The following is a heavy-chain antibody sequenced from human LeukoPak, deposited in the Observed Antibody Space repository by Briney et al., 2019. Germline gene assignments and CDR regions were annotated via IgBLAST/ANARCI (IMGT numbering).Heavy chain of an antibody. D-gene: IGHD2-2*01. Sequence: SQTLSLTCTVSGGSISSGGYYWSWIRQHPGKGLEWIGYIYYSGSTYYNPSLKSRVTISVDTSKNQFSLKLSSVTAADTAVYYCASSIVVVSAAFDYWGQGTLVTVSS. CDR2: IYYSGST. V-gene: IGHV4-31*03. CDR1: GGSISSGGYY. CDR3: ASSIVVVSAAFDY. J-gene: IGHJ4*02.